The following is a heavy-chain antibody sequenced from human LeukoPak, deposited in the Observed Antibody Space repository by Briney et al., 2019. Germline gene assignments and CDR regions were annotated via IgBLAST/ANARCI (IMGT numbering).Heavy chain of an antibody. CDR1: GFTFSTYN. J-gene: IGHJ3*02. Sequence: PGGSLRLSCAASGFTFSTYNMNWVRQAPGKGLEWVSSISSRSNYIYYADSVKGRFTISRDNAKNSLYLQMNSLRAEDTDVYYCARDVGASAPDAFDIWGQGTMVTVSS. CDR3: ARDVGASAPDAFDI. D-gene: IGHD1-26*01. CDR2: ISSRSNYI. V-gene: IGHV3-21*06.